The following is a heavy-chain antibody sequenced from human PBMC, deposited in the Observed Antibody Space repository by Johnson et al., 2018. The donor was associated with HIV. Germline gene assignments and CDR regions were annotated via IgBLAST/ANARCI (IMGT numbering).Heavy chain of an antibody. CDR2: ISGSGGST. CDR3: AREGAWEVRPGAFDI. V-gene: IGHV3-23*04. D-gene: IGHD1-26*01. CDR1: GFTFSSYA. J-gene: IGHJ3*02. Sequence: MLLVESGGGLVQPGGSLRLSCAASGFTFSSYAMSWVRQAPGKGLEWVSAISGSGGSTYYADSVKGRFTISRDNSKNTLYLQINSLRPEDTAVYYCAREGAWEVRPGAFDIWGQGTMVTVSS.